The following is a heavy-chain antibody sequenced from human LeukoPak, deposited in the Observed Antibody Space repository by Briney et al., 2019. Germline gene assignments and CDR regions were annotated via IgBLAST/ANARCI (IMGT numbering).Heavy chain of an antibody. J-gene: IGHJ4*02. V-gene: IGHV3-23*01. D-gene: IGHD6-13*01. CDR1: GFTFSSYA. CDR3: AKPHYSSSWYDSNFDY. CDR2: ISGSGGST. Sequence: PGGSLRLSCAASGFTFSSYALNWVRQAPGKGLEWASAISGSGGSTYYADSVKGRFTISRDNSKNTLYLQMNSLRAEDTAIYYCAKPHYSSSWYDSNFDYWGQGTLVTVSS.